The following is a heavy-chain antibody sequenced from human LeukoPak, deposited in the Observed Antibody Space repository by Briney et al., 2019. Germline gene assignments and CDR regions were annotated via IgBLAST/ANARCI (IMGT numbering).Heavy chain of an antibody. CDR3: ARSPTRLYYYYGMDV. J-gene: IGHJ6*02. Sequence: SVKVSCKASGYTFSTYPINWVRQAPGQGLEWMGGIIPIFGTANYAQKFQGRVTITADESTSTAYMELSSLRSEDTAVYYCARSPTRLYYYYGMDVWGQGTTVTVSS. CDR1: GYTFSTYP. CDR2: IIPIFGTA. V-gene: IGHV1-69*13.